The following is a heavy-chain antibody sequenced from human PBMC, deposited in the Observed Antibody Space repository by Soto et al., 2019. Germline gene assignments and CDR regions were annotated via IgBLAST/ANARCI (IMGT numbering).Heavy chain of an antibody. Sequence: ASVKVSCKASGYTFTSYGISWVRQAPGQGLEWMGWISAYNGNTNYAQKLQGRVTMTTDTSTSTAYMELRSLRSDDTAVYYCARDAGGMVVAATTFDYWGQGTLVTVSS. CDR1: GYTFTSYG. D-gene: IGHD2-15*01. J-gene: IGHJ4*02. V-gene: IGHV1-18*01. CDR2: ISAYNGNT. CDR3: ARDAGGMVVAATTFDY.